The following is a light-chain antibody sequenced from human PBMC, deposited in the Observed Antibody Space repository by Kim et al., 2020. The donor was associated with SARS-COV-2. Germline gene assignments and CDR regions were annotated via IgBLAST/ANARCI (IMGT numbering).Light chain of an antibody. Sequence: ASPGESATRTCRASQILRNNLAWYHQKPGRVLRLLIYGASIRATDIPARFSGSGSGTEYTLTIDSLQSDDFAVYYCQQYNNWPFTFGPGTKVDIK. J-gene: IGKJ3*01. V-gene: IGKV3-15*01. CDR2: GAS. CDR1: QILRNN. CDR3: QQYNNWPFT.